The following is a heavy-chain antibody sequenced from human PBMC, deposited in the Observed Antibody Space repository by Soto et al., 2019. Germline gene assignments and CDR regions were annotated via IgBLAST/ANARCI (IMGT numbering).Heavy chain of an antibody. CDR1: GGSISSGGYS. J-gene: IGHJ4*02. CDR2: IFYSGST. CDR3: AREGGAFDY. D-gene: IGHD3-16*01. V-gene: IGHV4-31*03. Sequence: QVPLQESGPGLVKPSQTVSLTCTVSGGSISSGGYSWTWIRQHPGKGLEYIGYIFYSGSTYYNPSLKSRVTISVDTSKNQFSLKLRSVTAADTAVYYCAREGGAFDYWGQGTLVTVSS.